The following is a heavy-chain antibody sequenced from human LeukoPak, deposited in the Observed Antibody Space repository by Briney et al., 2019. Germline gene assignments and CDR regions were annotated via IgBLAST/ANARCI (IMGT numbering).Heavy chain of an antibody. CDR3: ARDGDSSGWYYYYYGMDV. D-gene: IGHD6-19*01. Sequence: GRSPRLSCAASGFSFSSYAMHWVRQAPGKGLEWVAVISYDGSNKYYADSVKGRFTISRDNSKNTLYLQMNSLRAEDTAVYYCARDGDSSGWYYYYYGMDVWGQGTTVTVSS. CDR1: GFSFSSYA. J-gene: IGHJ6*02. V-gene: IGHV3-30-3*01. CDR2: ISYDGSNK.